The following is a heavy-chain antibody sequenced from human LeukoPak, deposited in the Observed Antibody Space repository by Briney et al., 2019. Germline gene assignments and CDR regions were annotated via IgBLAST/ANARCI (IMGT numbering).Heavy chain of an antibody. CDR1: GYTFTNYW. CDR3: ARRYCSGGNCYNFDY. J-gene: IGHJ4*02. V-gene: IGHV5-51*01. CDR2: IYPGVSDT. Sequence: GESLKISCKGSGYTFTNYWIVWVRQIPGKGLERMGIIYPGVSDTRYSPSFQGQVTISADKSISTAYLQWSSLKASDTAMYYCARRYCSGGNCYNFDYWGQGTLVTVSS. D-gene: IGHD2-15*01.